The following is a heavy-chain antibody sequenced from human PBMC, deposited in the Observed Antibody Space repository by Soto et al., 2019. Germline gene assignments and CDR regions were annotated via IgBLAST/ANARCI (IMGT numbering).Heavy chain of an antibody. Sequence: EVQLVESGGGLVQPGGSLRLSCAASGFTFGSNWMSWVRQAPGKGLEWVANIKRDGSEKYYVDSVKGRFTISRDKAQNTLYLQMNSLRADDTAVYYCASLEWESTGYADYWGQGTLVTVSS. V-gene: IGHV3-7*03. D-gene: IGHD3-3*01. CDR2: IKRDGSEK. J-gene: IGHJ4*02. CDR1: GFTFGSNW. CDR3: ASLEWESTGYADY.